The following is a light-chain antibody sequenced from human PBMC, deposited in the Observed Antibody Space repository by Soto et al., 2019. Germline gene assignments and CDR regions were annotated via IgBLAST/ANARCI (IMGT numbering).Light chain of an antibody. J-gene: IGLJ3*02. CDR3: QVWDSSSDHVV. Sequence: SYELTQPPSVSVAPGKTARITCGGNNIGSKSVHWYQQKPGQAPRLVISYDNDRPSGIPERFSGSDSGNTATLTISRVEGGDEADYYCQVWDSSSDHVVFGGGTQLTVL. V-gene: IGLV3-21*04. CDR1: NIGSKS. CDR2: YDN.